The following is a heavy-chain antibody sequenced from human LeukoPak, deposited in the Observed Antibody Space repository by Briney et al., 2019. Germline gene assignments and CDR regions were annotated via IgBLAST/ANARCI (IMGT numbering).Heavy chain of an antibody. V-gene: IGHV3-74*01. D-gene: IGHD4-17*01. CDR2: INSDGSST. J-gene: IGHJ4*02. CDR3: ARDFTDYGDYGAFDY. CDR1: GFTFSSYW. Sequence: GGSLRLSCAASGFTFSSYWMHWVRQAPGKGLLWVSRINSDGSSTSYADSVKGRFTISRDNAKNTLYLQMNSLRAEDTAVYYCARDFTDYGDYGAFDYWGQGTLVTVSS.